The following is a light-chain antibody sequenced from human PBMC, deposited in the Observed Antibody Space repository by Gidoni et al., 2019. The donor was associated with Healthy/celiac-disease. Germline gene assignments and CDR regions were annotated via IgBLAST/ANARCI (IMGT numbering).Light chain of an antibody. V-gene: IGKV2D-29*01. CDR1: QSLMHIDGNTY. J-gene: IGKJ4*01. CDR3: MQSIQLLT. CDR2: GVS. Sequence: DIVMTQTPISLSVTPGQPASISCKSSQSLMHIDGNTYLYWYLKKPDQPPQLLIYGVSNRLAGVPDTFIVSGSGTDLPLEISRVEAEDVGVYYCMQSIQLLTFGGGTKVEIK.